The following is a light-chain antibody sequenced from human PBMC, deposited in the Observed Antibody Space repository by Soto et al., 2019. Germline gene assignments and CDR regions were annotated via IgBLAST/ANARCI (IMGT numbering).Light chain of an antibody. CDR2: GAS. V-gene: IGKV3-20*01. J-gene: IGKJ2*01. CDR1: QSVSSSY. Sequence: EIVLTQSPGTLSLSPGERATLSCRASQSVSSSYLAWHQQKPGQAPRLIIYGASVRATGIPDRFSGSGSGTDFTLSISRLEPEDFAVDYCQQYGSSPYTFGQGTKLEIK. CDR3: QQYGSSPYT.